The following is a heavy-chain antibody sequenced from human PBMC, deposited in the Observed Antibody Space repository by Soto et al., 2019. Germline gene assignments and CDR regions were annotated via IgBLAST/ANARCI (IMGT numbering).Heavy chain of an antibody. J-gene: IGHJ4*02. CDR1: GGTFSSYA. V-gene: IGHV1-69*13. D-gene: IGHD3-16*02. CDR3: AKSLRPGVWGSYPHFDY. Sequence: SVKVSCKASGGTFSSYAISWVRQAPGQGLEWMGGIIPIFGTANYAQKFQGRVTITADESTSTAYMELSSLRSEDTAVYYCAKSLRPGVWGSYPHFDYWGQGTLVTVSS. CDR2: IIPIFGTA.